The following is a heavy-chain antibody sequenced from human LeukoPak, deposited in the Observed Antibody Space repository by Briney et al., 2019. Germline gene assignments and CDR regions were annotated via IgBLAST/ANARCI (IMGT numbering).Heavy chain of an antibody. Sequence: QPGGSLRFSCAASGFTVSSNYMSWVRQAPGKGLKWVSVIYSGGSTYYADSVKGRFTISRDNSKNTLYLQMNSLRAEDTAVYYCAKVPAAHHYYYYGMDVWGQGTTVTVSS. V-gene: IGHV3-66*01. D-gene: IGHD2-2*01. CDR1: GFTVSSNY. J-gene: IGHJ6*02. CDR3: AKVPAAHHYYYYGMDV. CDR2: IYSGGST.